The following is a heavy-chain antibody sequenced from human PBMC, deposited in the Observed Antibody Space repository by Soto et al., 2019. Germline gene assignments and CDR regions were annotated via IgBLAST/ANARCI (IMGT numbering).Heavy chain of an antibody. J-gene: IGHJ4*02. Sequence: ESGGGVVRPGGSLRLSCAASGFTFDDYGMSWVRQAPGKGLEWVSGINWNGGSTGYADSVKGRFTISRDNAKNSLYLQMNSLRAEDTALYHCARSRCSSTSCQAPFDYWGQGTLVTVSS. CDR1: GFTFDDYG. CDR3: ARSRCSSTSCQAPFDY. V-gene: IGHV3-20*01. CDR2: INWNGGST. D-gene: IGHD2-2*01.